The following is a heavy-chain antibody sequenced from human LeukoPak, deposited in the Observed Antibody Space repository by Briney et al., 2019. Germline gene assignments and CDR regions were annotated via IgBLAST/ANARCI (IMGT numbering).Heavy chain of an antibody. CDR2: IRFDGSNK. V-gene: IGHV3-30*02. D-gene: IGHD4-23*01. J-gene: IGHJ5*02. Sequence: GGSLRLSCAASGFTFSSYGMHWVRQAPGKGLVWVGFIRFDGSNKYYADSVKGRFTISRDNAKISLYLKLNSLRAEGRAVFFCAKDRQSTVTPWTMSYNWFDPWGQGTLVTVSS. CDR3: AKDRQSTVTPWTMSYNWFDP. CDR1: GFTFSSYG.